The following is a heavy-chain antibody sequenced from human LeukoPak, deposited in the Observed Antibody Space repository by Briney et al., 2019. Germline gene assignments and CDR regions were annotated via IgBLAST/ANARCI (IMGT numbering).Heavy chain of an antibody. CDR2: ISYSGST. CDR3: ARQGEYSGYQAYDY. D-gene: IGHD5-12*01. J-gene: IGHJ4*02. Sequence: SETLSLTCTVSGGSISSSSYYWSWIRQPPGKGLEWIGYISYSGSTNYNPSLKSRVTISVDTSKNHFSLKLSSVTAADTAVYYCARQGEYSGYQAYDYWGQGTLVTVSS. V-gene: IGHV4-61*03. CDR1: GGSISSSSYY.